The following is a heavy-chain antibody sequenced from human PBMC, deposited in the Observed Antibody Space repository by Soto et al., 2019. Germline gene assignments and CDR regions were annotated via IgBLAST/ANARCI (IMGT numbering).Heavy chain of an antibody. D-gene: IGHD3-3*01. V-gene: IGHV1-8*02. CDR2: MNPNSGNT. CDR3: AKDPYITIFGVVIGSGRMVMDV. CDR1: GDTFTSYY. J-gene: IGHJ6*04. Sequence: GASVKVSCKASGDTFTSYYMHWVRQAPGQGLEWMGWMNPNSGNTGYAQKFQGRVTMTRSTSTSTAYMELSSLRSEDTAVYYCAKDPYITIFGVVIGSGRMVMDVWGKGTTVTVSS.